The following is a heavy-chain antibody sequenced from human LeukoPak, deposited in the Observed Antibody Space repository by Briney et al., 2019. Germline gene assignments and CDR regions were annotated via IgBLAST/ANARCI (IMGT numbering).Heavy chain of an antibody. V-gene: IGHV5-51*03. Sequence: PGEPSQISCKGSGDRFNNYWIGWVRQMPGKGLEWMRIIYLGDYDTRYSPSFQGQVTISADKSIISDYLQWSSLKASDTAMYYCARPSSGPFDYWGQGTLLTVPS. CDR1: GDRFNNYW. J-gene: IGHJ4*02. D-gene: IGHD3-22*01. CDR3: ARPSSGPFDY. CDR2: IYLGDYDT.